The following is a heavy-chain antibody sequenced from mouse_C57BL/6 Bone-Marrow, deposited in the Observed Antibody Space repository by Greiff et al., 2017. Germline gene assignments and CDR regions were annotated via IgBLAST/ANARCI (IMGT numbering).Heavy chain of an antibody. Sequence: QVQLQQSGPGLVAPSQSLSITCTVSGFSLTGYGVNWVRQPPGKGLEWLGMIWGDGSTDYNSALKSRLSISKDNSKSQGFLKMNSLQTDDTARYYCARDLTTPDYAKDYWGQGTSVTVSA. CDR3: ARDLTTPDYAKDY. D-gene: IGHD2-13*01. CDR2: IWGDGST. V-gene: IGHV2-6-7*01. CDR1: GFSLTGYG. J-gene: IGHJ4*01.